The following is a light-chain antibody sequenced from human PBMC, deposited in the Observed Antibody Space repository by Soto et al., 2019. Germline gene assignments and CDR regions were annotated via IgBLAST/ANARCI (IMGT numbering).Light chain of an antibody. CDR2: EVN. CDR1: SNDVGGYNL. V-gene: IGLV2-23*02. Sequence: QSALTQPASVSGSPGQSITISCTGTSNDVGGYNLVSWFQQHPGKAPKLMISEVNKRPSGVSNRFSGSKSANTASLTISGLPAVDEADYYCCSHVGGSSPQWVFGGGTKLTVL. CDR3: CSHVGGSSPQWV. J-gene: IGLJ3*02.